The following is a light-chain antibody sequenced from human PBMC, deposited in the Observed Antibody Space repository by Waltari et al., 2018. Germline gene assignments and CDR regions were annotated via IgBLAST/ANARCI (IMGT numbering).Light chain of an antibody. CDR2: ANK. V-gene: IGLV1-44*01. Sequence: QSVLTQPPSASGTPGPRVTLSCSGSSPNIGSTPVNWYQQLPGTAPKLLISANKHRPSGVPDRVSGSKSGTSASLAISGLQSEDEADYYCTTWDDSLNGVVFGGGTKLTV. CDR3: TTWDDSLNGVV. J-gene: IGLJ3*02. CDR1: SPNIGSTP.